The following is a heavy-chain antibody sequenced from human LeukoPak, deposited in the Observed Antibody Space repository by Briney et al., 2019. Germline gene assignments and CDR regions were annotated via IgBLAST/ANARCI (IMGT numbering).Heavy chain of an antibody. CDR1: VGSISRYY. Sequence: SETLSLTRTVSVGSISRYYWSWLRPPPGKGLEWVGYIYYSGSTNYNPSLKSRVTISVDTSKNQFSLKLSSVTAADTAVYYCARRSWFGDYDYWGQGTLVTVSS. CDR3: ARRSWFGDYDY. D-gene: IGHD3-10*01. CDR2: IYYSGST. J-gene: IGHJ4*02. V-gene: IGHV4-59*08.